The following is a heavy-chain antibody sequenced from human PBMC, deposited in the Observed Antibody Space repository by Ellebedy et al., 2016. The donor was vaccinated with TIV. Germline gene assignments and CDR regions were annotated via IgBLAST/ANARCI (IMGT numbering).Heavy chain of an antibody. D-gene: IGHD3-22*01. V-gene: IGHV3-43*02. CDR2: ISWDGVST. J-gene: IGHJ4*02. CDR3: TKDRIVVAQGGGHNFDY. Sequence: GESLKISCAASGFTFSSYAMNWVRQAPGKGLEWVSLISWDGVSTYYADSVKGRFTISRDNSKNSLYLQMNSLRTEDTALYYCTKDRIVVAQGGGHNFDYWGQGILVTVSS. CDR1: GFTFSSYA.